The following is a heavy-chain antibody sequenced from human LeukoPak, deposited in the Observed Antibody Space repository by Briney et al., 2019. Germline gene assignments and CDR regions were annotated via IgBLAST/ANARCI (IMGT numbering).Heavy chain of an antibody. CDR1: GGSISSSSYY. J-gene: IGHJ4*02. D-gene: IGHD6-13*01. V-gene: IGHV4-39*01. Sequence: SETLSLTCTVSGGSISSSSYYWGWIRQPPGKGLEWIGSIYYSGSTYYNPSLKSRVTISVDTSKNQFSLKLSSVTAADTAVYYCARRGSSSWYDYWGRGTLVTVSS. CDR3: ARRGSSSWYDY. CDR2: IYYSGST.